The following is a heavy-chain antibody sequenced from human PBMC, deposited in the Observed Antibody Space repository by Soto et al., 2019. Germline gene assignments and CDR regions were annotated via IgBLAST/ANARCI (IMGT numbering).Heavy chain of an antibody. D-gene: IGHD3-22*01. V-gene: IGHV1-69*13. J-gene: IGHJ4*02. CDR2: IIPIFGTA. CDR1: GGTFSSYA. CDR3: ARATWYYDSSGQLRYFLDY. Sequence: ASVKVSCKASGGTFSSYAISWVRQAPGQGLEWMGGIIPIFGTANYAQKFQGRVTITADESTSTAYMELSSLRSEDTAVYYCARATWYYDSSGQLRYFLDYWGQGTLVTVSS.